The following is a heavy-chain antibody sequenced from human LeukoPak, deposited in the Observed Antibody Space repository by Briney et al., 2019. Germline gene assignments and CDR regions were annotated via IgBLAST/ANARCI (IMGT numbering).Heavy chain of an antibody. CDR1: GFTFDDYA. Sequence: PGGSLRLSCAASGFTFDDYAMHWVRQAPGKGLEWVSGISWNSGSIGYADSVKGRFTISRDNAKNSLYLQMNSLRAEDTALYYCAKVRGPAAMKGGDAFDIWGQGTMVTVSS. V-gene: IGHV3-9*01. J-gene: IGHJ3*02. CDR2: ISWNSGSI. CDR3: AKVRGPAAMKGGDAFDI. D-gene: IGHD2-2*01.